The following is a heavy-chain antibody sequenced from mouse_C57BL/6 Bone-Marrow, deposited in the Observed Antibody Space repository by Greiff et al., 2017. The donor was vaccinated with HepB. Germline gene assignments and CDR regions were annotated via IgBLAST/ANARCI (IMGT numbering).Heavy chain of an antibody. CDR1: GFSLTSYG. V-gene: IGHV2-5*01. CDR2: IWRGGST. D-gene: IGHD1-1*01. J-gene: IGHJ4*01. CDR3: AKSPITTVVGGHYAMDY. Sequence: QVQLQQSGPGLVQPSQSLSITCTVSGFSLTSYGVHWVRQSPGKGPEWLGVIWRGGSTDYNAAFMSRLSITKDNSKSQVFFKMNSLQADDTAIYYCAKSPITTVVGGHYAMDYWGQGTSVTVSS.